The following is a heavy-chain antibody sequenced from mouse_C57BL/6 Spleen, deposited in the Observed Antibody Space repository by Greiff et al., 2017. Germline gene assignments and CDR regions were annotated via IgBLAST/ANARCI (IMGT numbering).Heavy chain of an antibody. CDR3: ARGTTVVATGYWYFDV. J-gene: IGHJ1*03. D-gene: IGHD1-1*01. V-gene: IGHV1-47*01. CDR1: GYTFTTYP. Sequence: VQLQQSGAELVKPGASVKMSRKASGYTFTTYPIEWMKQNHGKSLEWIGNFHPYNDDTKYNEKFKGKATLTVEKSSSTVYLELSRLTSDDSAVYYCARGTTVVATGYWYFDVWGTGTTVTVSS. CDR2: FHPYNDDT.